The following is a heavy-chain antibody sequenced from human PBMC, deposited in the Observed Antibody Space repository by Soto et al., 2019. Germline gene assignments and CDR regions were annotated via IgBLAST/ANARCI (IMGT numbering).Heavy chain of an antibody. CDR1: GGSISSGDYY. Sequence: PSETLSLTCTVSGGSISSGDYYWSWIRQPPGKGLEWIGYIYYSGTTYYSPSLKSRVTISADRSKNQFSLRLTSVTAADTAVYYCARDYASGSGPEYWGQGTLVTVSS. CDR2: IYYSGTT. CDR3: ARDYASGSGPEY. V-gene: IGHV4-30-4*01. D-gene: IGHD3-10*01. J-gene: IGHJ4*02.